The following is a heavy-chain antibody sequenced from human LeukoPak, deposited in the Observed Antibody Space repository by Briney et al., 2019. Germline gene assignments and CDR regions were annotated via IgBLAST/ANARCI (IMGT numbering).Heavy chain of an antibody. Sequence: SETLSLTCAVYGGSFSGYYWSWIRQPPGKGLEWIGEINHSGSTNYNSSLKSRVTISVDTSKNQFSLKLSSVTAADTAVYYCARAGLDILTGYCLNPWGQGTLVTVSS. CDR2: INHSGST. J-gene: IGHJ5*02. V-gene: IGHV4-34*01. CDR3: ARAGLDILTGYCLNP. CDR1: GGSFSGYY. D-gene: IGHD3-9*01.